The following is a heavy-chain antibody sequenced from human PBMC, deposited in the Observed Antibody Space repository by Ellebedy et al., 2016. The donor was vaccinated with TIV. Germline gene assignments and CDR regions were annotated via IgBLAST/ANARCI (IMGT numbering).Heavy chain of an antibody. CDR1: GGSISGYY. Sequence: SETLSLTXTVSGGSISGYYWGWIRQTPGKGLEWIGSMFHSGSTYYNPSLKSRVTISVDTSKNQMSLKVTSVTAADTAIYYCARMRSYGFSTPAYWGQGTLVSVSS. V-gene: IGHV4-38-2*02. D-gene: IGHD3-16*01. CDR2: MFHSGST. J-gene: IGHJ4*02. CDR3: ARMRSYGFSTPAY.